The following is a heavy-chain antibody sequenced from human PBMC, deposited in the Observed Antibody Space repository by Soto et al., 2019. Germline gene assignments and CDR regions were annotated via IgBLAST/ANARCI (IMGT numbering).Heavy chain of an antibody. D-gene: IGHD2-8*02. Sequence: QMQLVQSGAELKKTGSSVKVSCKASGYTFTYRYLHWVRQAPGQALEWMGWITPFNGNTNYAQKFQDRVTITRDRSMSTAYMELSSLRSEDTAMYYCATDGLVVLANDYYGMDVWGQGTTVTVSS. J-gene: IGHJ6*02. CDR1: GYTFTYRY. CDR2: ITPFNGNT. CDR3: ATDGLVVLANDYYGMDV. V-gene: IGHV1-45*02.